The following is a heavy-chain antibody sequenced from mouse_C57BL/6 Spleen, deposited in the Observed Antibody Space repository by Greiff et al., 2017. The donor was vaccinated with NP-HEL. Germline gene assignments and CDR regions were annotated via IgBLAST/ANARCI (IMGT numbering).Heavy chain of an antibody. V-gene: IGHV5-9*01. J-gene: IGHJ4*01. CDR3: AGQGAHYAMDY. CDR1: GFTFSSYT. Sequence: EVNLVESGGGLVKPGGSLKLSCAASGFTFSSYTMSWVRQTPEKRLEWVATISGGGGNTYYPDSVKGRFTISRDNAKNTLYLQMSSLRSEDTALYYCAGQGAHYAMDYWGQGTSVTVSS. CDR2: ISGGGGNT.